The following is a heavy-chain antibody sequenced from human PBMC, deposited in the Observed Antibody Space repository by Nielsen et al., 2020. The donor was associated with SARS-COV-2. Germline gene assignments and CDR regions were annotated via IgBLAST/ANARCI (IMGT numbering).Heavy chain of an antibody. Sequence: GGSLRLSCAASGFTFDDYAMHWVRQAPGKGLEWVSGISWNSGSIGYADSVKGRFTISRDNAKNSLYLQMNSLRAEDTALYYCAKVRGSTVGPYEYWGKGTLVTVSS. CDR3: AKVRGSTVGPYEY. V-gene: IGHV3-9*01. D-gene: IGHD1-26*01. J-gene: IGHJ4*02. CDR1: GFTFDDYA. CDR2: ISWNSGSI.